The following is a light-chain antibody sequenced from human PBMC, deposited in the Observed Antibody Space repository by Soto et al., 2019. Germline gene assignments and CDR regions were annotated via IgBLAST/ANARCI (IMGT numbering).Light chain of an antibody. CDR3: QQYGSSPFT. CDR1: QSVSSRN. V-gene: IGKV3-20*01. CDR2: VAS. J-gene: IGKJ2*01. Sequence: EIVLTQSPGTLSLSPGERATLSCRASQSVSSRNLAWYQQKPGQAPRLLIFVASNRATGIPDRFTGSGSGTDFTLTISRLEPEDFAVYYCQQYGSSPFTFGPGTKVEIK.